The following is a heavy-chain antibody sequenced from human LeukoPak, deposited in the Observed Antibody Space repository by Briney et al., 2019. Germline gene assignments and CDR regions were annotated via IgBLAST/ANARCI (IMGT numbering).Heavy chain of an antibody. CDR1: GFTFSSNV. Sequence: PGRSLRLSCAASGFTFSSNVMHWVRQAPGKGLEWVAVISHDGSNKNYADSVKGRFTISRDNSKNTLYLQMNSLRPEDTAVYYCARASTWVPWEDSSGYYYTSALDLWGQGKMVTVSS. J-gene: IGHJ3*01. CDR2: ISHDGSNK. V-gene: IGHV3-30*04. D-gene: IGHD3-22*01. CDR3: ARASTWVPWEDSSGYYYTSALDL.